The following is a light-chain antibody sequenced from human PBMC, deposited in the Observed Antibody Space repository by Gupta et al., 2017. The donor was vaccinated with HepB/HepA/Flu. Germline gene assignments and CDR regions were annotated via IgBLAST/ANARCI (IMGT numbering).Light chain of an antibody. Sequence: SALTQPASVSGSPGQSITISCTGTSSDVGNCNYVSWYQQHPGKAPKLLIYDVTNRPSGVSNRFSGSKSGNTASLTISVLQAEDEADYYCSSDTTSNTYVFGTGTKVTVL. CDR2: DVT. J-gene: IGLJ1*01. CDR1: SSDVGNCNY. V-gene: IGLV2-14*03. CDR3: SSDTTSNTYV.